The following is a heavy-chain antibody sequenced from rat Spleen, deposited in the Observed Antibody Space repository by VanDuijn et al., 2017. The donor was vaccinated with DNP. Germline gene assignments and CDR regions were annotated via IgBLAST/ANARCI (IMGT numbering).Heavy chain of an antibody. D-gene: IGHD1-3*01. CDR3: ARALMD. V-gene: IGHV2-41*01. Sequence: QVQLKESGPGLVQPSQTLSLTCSVVGFSLTSYNVHWIRQPPGKGLEWVGVIWNTGDTRYNSALKSRLSISKDTSKSQVFLKMNSLQTEDTATYYCARALMDWGQGVMVTVSS. CDR2: IWNTGDT. J-gene: IGHJ2*01. CDR1: GFSLTSYN.